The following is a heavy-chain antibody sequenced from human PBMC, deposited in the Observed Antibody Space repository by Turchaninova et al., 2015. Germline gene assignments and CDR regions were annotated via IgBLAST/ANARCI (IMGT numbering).Heavy chain of an antibody. V-gene: IGHV3-21*01. CDR2: TSSSSSYI. CDR1: GFTFSSYS. Sequence: LSCAASGFTFSSYSMNWVRQAPGKGLEWVSSTSSSSSYIYYADSVKGRFTISRDNAKNSLYLQMNSLRAEDTAVYFCARDPHCSGGSCAGGAFDIWGQGTMVTVSS. D-gene: IGHD2-15*01. J-gene: IGHJ3*02. CDR3: ARDPHCSGGSCAGGAFDI.